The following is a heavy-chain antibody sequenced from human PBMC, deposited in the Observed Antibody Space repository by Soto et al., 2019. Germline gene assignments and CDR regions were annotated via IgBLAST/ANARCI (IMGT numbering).Heavy chain of an antibody. CDR1: GGSISSGGYY. J-gene: IGHJ4*02. CDR2: IYYSGST. D-gene: IGHD2-21*01. CDR3: ERCGGWLAGCNYFDY. V-gene: IGHV4-31*03. Sequence: QVQLQESGPGLVKPSQTMSLTCTVSGGSISSGGYYWSWIRQHPRKGLEWIGYIYYSGSTYYNPSLQSRVNISLDTSKNHFSLKLSSVTAADTAVYYCERCGGWLAGCNYFDYWGQGTLVNVSS.